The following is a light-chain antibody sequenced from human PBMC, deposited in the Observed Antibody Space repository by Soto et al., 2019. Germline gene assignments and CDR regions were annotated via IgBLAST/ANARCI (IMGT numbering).Light chain of an antibody. V-gene: IGLV2-8*01. CDR2: EVT. Sequence: QSVLAQPPSASGSPGQSVTISCTGTSSDVGAYNYVSWYQQHPGKAPKLMISEVTKRPSGVPDRFSGSKSGNTASLTVSGLQPEDEADYFWILYAGSNNFFYVLGTGTQLTVL. CDR1: SSDVGAYNY. CDR3: ILYAGSNNFFYV. J-gene: IGLJ1*01.